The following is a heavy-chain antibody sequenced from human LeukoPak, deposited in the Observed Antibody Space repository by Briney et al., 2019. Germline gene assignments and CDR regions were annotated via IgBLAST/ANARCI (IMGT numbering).Heavy chain of an antibody. J-gene: IGHJ4*02. V-gene: IGHV3-23*01. CDR2: ISGSGGST. CDR3: AKGPHYSSSWYYFDY. CDR1: GFTFSSNA. Sequence: GGSLRLSCAASGFTFSSNAMSWVRQAPGQGLEWVSAISGSGGSTYYADSVKGRFTISRDNSKNTLYLQMNSLRAEDTAVYYCAKGPHYSSSWYYFDYWGQGTLVTVSS. D-gene: IGHD6-13*01.